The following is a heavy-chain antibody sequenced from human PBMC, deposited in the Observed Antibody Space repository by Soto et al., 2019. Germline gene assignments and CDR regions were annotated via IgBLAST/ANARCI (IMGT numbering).Heavy chain of an antibody. V-gene: IGHV4-39*01. J-gene: IGHJ4*02. CDR1: GRSVSSSSYY. Sequence: SETLSLTCTVSGRSVSSSSYYRGWVRQPPGEGLEWIGSVYYSGSTYYNPSLESRVTISVDKSKNQFSLKLMSLSAADTAVYYCGRLEGLATISYYFDYWGQGALVTVSS. D-gene: IGHD3-9*01. CDR2: VYYSGST. CDR3: GRLEGLATISYYFDY.